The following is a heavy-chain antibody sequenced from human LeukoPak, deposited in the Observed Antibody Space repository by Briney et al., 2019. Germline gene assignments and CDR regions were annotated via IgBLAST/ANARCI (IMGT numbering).Heavy chain of an antibody. CDR3: ARARLGAYGDYVYYFDY. J-gene: IGHJ4*02. D-gene: IGHD4-17*01. V-gene: IGHV3-11*06. CDR2: ISSSSSYT. Sequence: GGSLRLSCAASGFTFSDYYVSWIRQAPGKGLEWVSYISSSSSYTNYADSVKGRFTISRDNAKNSLYLQMNSLRAEDTAVYYCARARLGAYGDYVYYFDYWGQGTLVTVSS. CDR1: GFTFSDYY.